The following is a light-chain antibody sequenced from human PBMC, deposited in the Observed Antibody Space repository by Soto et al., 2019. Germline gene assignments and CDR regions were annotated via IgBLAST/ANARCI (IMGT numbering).Light chain of an antibody. CDR3: QQYNNWPSIT. J-gene: IGKJ5*01. CDR1: QSVSSY. V-gene: IGKV3-15*01. Sequence: LSXSPXERATLSCSASQSVSSYLAWYQQKPGQAPRLLIYGASTRATGIPARFSGSGSGTEFTLTISSLQSEDFAVYYCQQYNNWPSITFGQGTRLEIK. CDR2: GAS.